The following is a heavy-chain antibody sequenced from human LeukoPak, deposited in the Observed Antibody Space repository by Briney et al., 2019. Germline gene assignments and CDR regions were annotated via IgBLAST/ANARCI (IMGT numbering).Heavy chain of an antibody. Sequence: SVKVSCRASGGTFSSYAISWVRQAPGQGLEWMGRIIPILGIANYAQKFQGRVTITADKSTSTAYMELSSLRSEDTAVYYCARDKLRLYYYYGMDVWGQGTTVTVSS. CDR1: GGTFSSYA. V-gene: IGHV1-69*04. D-gene: IGHD3-16*01. CDR2: IIPILGIA. J-gene: IGHJ6*02. CDR3: ARDKLRLYYYYGMDV.